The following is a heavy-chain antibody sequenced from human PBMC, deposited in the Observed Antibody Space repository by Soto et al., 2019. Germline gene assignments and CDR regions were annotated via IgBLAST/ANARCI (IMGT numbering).Heavy chain of an antibody. J-gene: IGHJ4*02. CDR1: GGSFSGYY. CDR3: ARSDSSGYYPFDY. CDR2: INHSGST. Sequence: LPLTCAVYGGSFSGYYWSWIRQPPGKGLEWIGEINHSGSTNYNPSLKSRVTISVDTSKNQFSLKLSSVTAADTAVYYCARSDSSGYYPFDYWGQGTLVTVSS. V-gene: IGHV4-34*01. D-gene: IGHD3-22*01.